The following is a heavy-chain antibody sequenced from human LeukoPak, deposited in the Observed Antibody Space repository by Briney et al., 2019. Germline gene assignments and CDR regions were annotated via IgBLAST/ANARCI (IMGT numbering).Heavy chain of an antibody. CDR2: IYYSGST. Sequence: PSETLSLTCTVSGGSINSGAHFWSWIRQHPGKGLEWIGYIYYSGSTHYNPSLKSRISMSADASKNQFSLKLTSVTAADTAVYYCARDGGGYTYGGDYYYYMDVWGKGTTVTVSS. J-gene: IGHJ6*03. CDR1: GGSINSGAHF. CDR3: ARDGGGYTYGGDYYYYMDV. D-gene: IGHD5-18*01. V-gene: IGHV4-31*03.